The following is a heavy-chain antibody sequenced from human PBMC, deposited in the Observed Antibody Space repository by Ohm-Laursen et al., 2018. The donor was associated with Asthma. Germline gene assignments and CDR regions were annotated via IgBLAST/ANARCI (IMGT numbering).Heavy chain of an antibody. J-gene: IGHJ4*02. Sequence: SLRLSCAASGFTFSSNAMHWVRQAPGKGLEWVAVISYDGSNKYYADSVKGRFTISRDNSKNTLYLQMNSLRAEDTAVYYCARDGSPYSSSWYYFDYWGQGTLVTVSS. V-gene: IGHV3-30-3*01. CDR1: GFTFSSNA. CDR2: ISYDGSNK. CDR3: ARDGSPYSSSWYYFDY. D-gene: IGHD6-13*01.